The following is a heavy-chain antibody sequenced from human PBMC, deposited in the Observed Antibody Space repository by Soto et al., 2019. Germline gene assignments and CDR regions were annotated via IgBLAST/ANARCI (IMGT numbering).Heavy chain of an antibody. Sequence: GASVKVSCKASGGTFSSYAISWVRQAPGQGLEWMGGIIPIFGTANYAQKFQGRVTITADESTSTAYMELSSLRSEDTAVYYCARALGAGTGTDRDAFDIWGQGTMVTVS. CDR1: GGTFSSYA. V-gene: IGHV1-69*13. J-gene: IGHJ3*02. CDR2: IIPIFGTA. D-gene: IGHD6-13*01. CDR3: ARALGAGTGTDRDAFDI.